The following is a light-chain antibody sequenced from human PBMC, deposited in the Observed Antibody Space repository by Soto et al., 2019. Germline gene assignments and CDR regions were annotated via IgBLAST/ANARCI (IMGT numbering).Light chain of an antibody. Sequence: EIVMTQSPATLSVSPGEGATLSCRASQSVSNSYLAWYQQKPGQAPRLLMYGASSRATGIPDRFSGSGSGTDFSLTISRLEPEDFAVYFCQQYGSSPQTFGQGTRLEIK. CDR2: GAS. J-gene: IGKJ5*01. CDR3: QQYGSSPQT. CDR1: QSVSNSY. V-gene: IGKV3-20*01.